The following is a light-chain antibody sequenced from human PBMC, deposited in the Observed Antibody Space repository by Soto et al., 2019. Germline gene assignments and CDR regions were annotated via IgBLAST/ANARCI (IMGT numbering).Light chain of an antibody. V-gene: IGKV1-5*01. Sequence: DIQMTQSPSTLSASVGDRVTITCRASQSISSWLAWYQQKPGKAPKLLIYDGSSLESGVPSRFSGSGSGTEFTLTISSLQPDDFATYHCQHFNSYPWTFGQGTKVEIK. CDR1: QSISSW. CDR3: QHFNSYPWT. CDR2: DGS. J-gene: IGKJ1*01.